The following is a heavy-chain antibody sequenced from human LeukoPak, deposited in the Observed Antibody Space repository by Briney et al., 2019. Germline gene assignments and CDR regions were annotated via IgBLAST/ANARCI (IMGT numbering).Heavy chain of an antibody. D-gene: IGHD3-10*02. V-gene: IGHV3-48*03. J-gene: IGHJ6*04. Sequence: GGSPRLSCAASGFTFSSYEMTWVRQAPGKGLEWVSYISSSGSTIYYADSVKGRFTISRDNAKNTLYLQMNSLRAEDTAVYYCAELGITMIGGVWGKGTTVTISS. CDR2: ISSSGSTI. CDR1: GFTFSSYE. CDR3: AELGITMIGGV.